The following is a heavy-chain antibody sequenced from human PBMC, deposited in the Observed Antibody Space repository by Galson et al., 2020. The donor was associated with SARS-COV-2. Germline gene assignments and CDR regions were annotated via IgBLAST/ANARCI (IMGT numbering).Heavy chain of an antibody. CDR1: GFTFSSYS. Sequence: NSGGSLRLSCAASGFTFSSYSMNWVRQAPGKGLEWVSSISSSSSYIYYADSVKGRFTISRDNAKNSLYLQMNSLRAEDTAVYYCARGLWFGEFADAFDIWCQGTMVTVSS. V-gene: IGHV3-21*01. J-gene: IGHJ3*02. D-gene: IGHD3-10*01. CDR2: ISSSSSYI. CDR3: ARGLWFGEFADAFDI.